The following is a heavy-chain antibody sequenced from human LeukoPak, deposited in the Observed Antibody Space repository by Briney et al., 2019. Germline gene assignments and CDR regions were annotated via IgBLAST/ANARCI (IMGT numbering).Heavy chain of an antibody. CDR3: ARDQWSSSWYRFDPPDY. V-gene: IGHV4-34*01. Sequence: SETLSLTCAVYGGSFSGYYWSWIRQPPGKGLEWIGEINHSGSTNYNPSLKSRVTISVDTSKNQFSLKLSSVTAADTAVYYCARDQWSSSWYRFDPPDYWGQGTLVTVSS. CDR1: GGSFSGYY. CDR2: INHSGST. D-gene: IGHD6-13*01. J-gene: IGHJ4*02.